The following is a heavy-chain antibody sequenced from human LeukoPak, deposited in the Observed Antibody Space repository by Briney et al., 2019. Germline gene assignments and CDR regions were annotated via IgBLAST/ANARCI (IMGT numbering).Heavy chain of an antibody. J-gene: IGHJ5*02. CDR1: GFTFSNYA. D-gene: IGHD3-10*01. CDR2: IRSNGGST. V-gene: IGHV3-64*01. Sequence: GGSLRLSCAASGFTFSNYAMHWVRQAPGKGLEYVSAIRSNGGSTYYANSVKGRFTISRDNSKNTLYLQMGSLRAEDMAVYYCARASTYYYGSGWFDPWGQGTLVTVSS. CDR3: ARASTYYYGSGWFDP.